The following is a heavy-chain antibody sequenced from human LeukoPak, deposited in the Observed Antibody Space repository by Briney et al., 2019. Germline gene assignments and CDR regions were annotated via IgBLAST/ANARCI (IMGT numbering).Heavy chain of an antibody. CDR3: ARAGLYSSGDAFDI. D-gene: IGHD6-19*01. J-gene: IGHJ3*02. V-gene: IGHV4-61*08. CDR2: IYYSGST. CDR1: GGSVSSGDYY. Sequence: SETLSLTCTVSGGSVSSGDYYWSWIRQPPGKGLEWIGYIYYSGSTNYNPSLKSRVTISVDTSKNQFSLKLSSVTAADTAVYYCARAGLYSSGDAFDIWGQGTMVTVSS.